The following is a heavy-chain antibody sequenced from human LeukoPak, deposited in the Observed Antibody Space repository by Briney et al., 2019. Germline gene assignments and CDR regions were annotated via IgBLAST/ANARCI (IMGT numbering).Heavy chain of an antibody. J-gene: IGHJ3*02. CDR1: GTSISSYY. D-gene: IGHD3-10*01. CDR3: ARGGSAFDI. CDR2: IYYSGST. V-gene: IGHV4-59*01. Sequence: SETLSLTCTVSGTSISSYYWTWFRKPPGKGLEWIGYIYYSGSTNYNPSLKSRVTISVDTSKNQFSLKLSSVTAADTAVYYCARGGSAFDIWGQGTMVTVSS.